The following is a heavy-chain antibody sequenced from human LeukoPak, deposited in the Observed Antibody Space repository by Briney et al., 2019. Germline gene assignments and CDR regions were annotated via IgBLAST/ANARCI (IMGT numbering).Heavy chain of an antibody. J-gene: IGHJ4*02. D-gene: IGHD6-13*01. CDR2: ISSSSSYI. Sequence: PGGPLRLSCAASGFTFSRFSMNWVRQAPGKGLEWVSSISSSSSYIYYADSVKGRFTISRDNAKNSLYLQMNSLRAEDTAVYYCARDLRQVIAAAGTDYWGQGTLVTVSS. CDR1: GFTFSRFS. V-gene: IGHV3-21*01. CDR3: ARDLRQVIAAAGTDY.